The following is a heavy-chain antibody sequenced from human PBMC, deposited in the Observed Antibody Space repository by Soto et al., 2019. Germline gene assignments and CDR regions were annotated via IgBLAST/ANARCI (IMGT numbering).Heavy chain of an antibody. CDR3: ARDTGDGTFDC. CDR1: GYTFSSYA. J-gene: IGHJ4*02. D-gene: IGHD7-27*01. Sequence: ASVKVSCKASGYTFSSYAMHWVRQPPGQRLEWMGWINAGYGNTKSSQKFQDRVTISRDTSASTAYMELTSLRSEDTAVYYCARDTGDGTFDCWGQGTLVTVSS. CDR2: INAGYGNT. V-gene: IGHV1-3*01.